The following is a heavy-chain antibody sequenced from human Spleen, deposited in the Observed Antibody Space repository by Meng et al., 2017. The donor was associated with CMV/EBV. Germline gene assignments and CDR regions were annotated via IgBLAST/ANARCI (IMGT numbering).Heavy chain of an antibody. CDR3: ARLGNDAFDV. J-gene: IGHJ3*01. CDR1: GYTFSGNG. Sequence: CTSSGYTFSGNGVDRVRRAPGQVLKWMRWLSAYDRDTIYAKKFQDRLSMTTDTSSTSAYMQLRSLRSDDTAMYYCARLGNDAFDVWAKGQWSPSPQ. D-gene: IGHD7-27*01. CDR2: LSAYDRDT. V-gene: IGHV1-18*01.